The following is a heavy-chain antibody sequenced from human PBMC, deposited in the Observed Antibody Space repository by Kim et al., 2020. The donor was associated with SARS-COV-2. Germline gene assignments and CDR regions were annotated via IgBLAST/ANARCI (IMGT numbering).Heavy chain of an antibody. D-gene: IGHD2-15*01. CDR3: ARPPGYCSGGSCYVNAFDI. V-gene: IGHV4-39*01. CDR1: GGSISSSSYY. J-gene: IGHJ3*02. CDR2: IYYSGST. Sequence: SETLSLTCTVSGGSISSSSYYWGWIRQPPGKGLEWIGSIYYSGSTYYNPSLKSRVTISVDTSKNQFSLKLSSVTAADTAVYYCARPPGYCSGGSCYVNAFDIWGQGTMVTVSS.